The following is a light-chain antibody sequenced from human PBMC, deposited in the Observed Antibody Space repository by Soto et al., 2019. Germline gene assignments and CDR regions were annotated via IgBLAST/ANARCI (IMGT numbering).Light chain of an antibody. CDR3: QQYNNWPIT. J-gene: IGKJ5*01. V-gene: IGKV3-15*01. CDR1: QSVSSSH. CDR2: GAS. Sequence: EILLPQSPGTLSLYPPATPTLSCRASQSVSSSHLAWYQQKPGQAPRLLIYGASTRATGIPARFSGSGSGTEFTLTISSLQSEDFAVYCCQQYNNWPITFAQGTRLAI.